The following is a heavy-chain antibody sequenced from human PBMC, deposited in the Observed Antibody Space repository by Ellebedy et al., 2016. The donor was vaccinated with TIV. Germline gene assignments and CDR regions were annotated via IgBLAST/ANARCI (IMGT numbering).Heavy chain of an antibody. CDR3: ARGYGGISPFDY. D-gene: IGHD4-23*01. V-gene: IGHV4-39*07. CDR2: IYYSGIT. CDR1: GGSISSSSYY. Sequence: MPSETLSLTCTVSGGSISSSSYYWGWIRQPPGKGREWIGSIYYSGITFYNPSLKSRVTISIDTSRNQFSLKLTSVTAADTAVYYCARGYGGISPFDYWGQGTLVTVSS. J-gene: IGHJ4*02.